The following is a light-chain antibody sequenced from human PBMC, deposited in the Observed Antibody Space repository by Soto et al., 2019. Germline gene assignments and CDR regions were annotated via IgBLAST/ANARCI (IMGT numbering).Light chain of an antibody. CDR1: SSDVGGYNY. CDR3: SSYTSSSTWV. CDR2: DVS. J-gene: IGLJ3*02. Sequence: QSVLTQPSSVSGSPGQSITISCTGTSSDVGGYNYVSWYQQHPGKAPKLMIYDVSNRPSGVSNRFSGSKSGNTASLTISGRQAEDEADYYYSSYTSSSTWVFGGGTKLTVL. V-gene: IGLV2-14*01.